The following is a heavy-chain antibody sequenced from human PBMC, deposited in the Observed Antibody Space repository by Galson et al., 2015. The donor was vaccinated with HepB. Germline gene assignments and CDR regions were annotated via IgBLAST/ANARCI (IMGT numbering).Heavy chain of an antibody. CDR1: GYTFTNHA. Sequence: SVKVSCKASGYTFTNHAIHWARQAPGQRLECMGWINAANGNTECSENFQDRLTISRDTSASTAYMELSNLRSEDTAVYYCARGSEYFDYWGQGAMVTVSS. V-gene: IGHV1-3*01. CDR3: ARGSEYFDY. J-gene: IGHJ4*02. CDR2: INAANGNT. D-gene: IGHD6-19*01.